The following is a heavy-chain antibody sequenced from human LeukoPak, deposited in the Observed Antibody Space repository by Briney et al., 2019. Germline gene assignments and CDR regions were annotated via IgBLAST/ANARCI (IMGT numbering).Heavy chain of an antibody. J-gene: IGHJ5*02. Sequence: SESLSLTCTVSGGSISSHYWSWIRQPPGKGLEWIGYIYYIGSTTYNPSPKSRVTTSVDTSKNQFSLKLSSVTAADTAVYYCARAAGYYDFWSGYYFIHAINWFDTWGQGTLVTVSS. CDR2: IYYIGST. V-gene: IGHV4-59*11. CDR1: GGSISSHY. CDR3: ARAAGYYDFWSGYYFIHAINWFDT. D-gene: IGHD3-3*01.